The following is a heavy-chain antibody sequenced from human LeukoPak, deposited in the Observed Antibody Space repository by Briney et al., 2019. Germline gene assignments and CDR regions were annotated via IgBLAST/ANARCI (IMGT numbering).Heavy chain of an antibody. V-gene: IGHV3-7*01. CDR3: ATSSNAPGNH. J-gene: IGHJ5*02. D-gene: IGHD2-2*01. CDR1: GYSIRSGYY. CDR2: IKEDGSAQ. Sequence: ETLSLTCTVSGYSIRSGYYWAWIRQPPGKGLEWVANIKEDGSAQYYVGSVKGRFTISRDNAKNSLNLQMNSLRAEDTAVYYCATSSNAPGNHWGQGTLVTVSS.